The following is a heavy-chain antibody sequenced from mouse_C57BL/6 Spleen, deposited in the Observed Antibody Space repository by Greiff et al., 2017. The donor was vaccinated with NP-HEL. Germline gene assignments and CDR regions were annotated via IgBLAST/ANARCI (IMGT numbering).Heavy chain of an antibody. J-gene: IGHJ3*01. CDR3: AREEDHDYDYDAWFAY. Sequence: VQLQQPGTELVKPGASVKLSCKASGYTFTSYWMHWVKQRPGQGLEWIGNINPSNGGTNYNEKFKSKATLTVDKSSSTAYMQLSSLTSEDSAVYYCAREEDHDYDYDAWFAYWGQGTLVTVSA. CDR2: INPSNGGT. V-gene: IGHV1-53*01. D-gene: IGHD2-4*01. CDR1: GYTFTSYW.